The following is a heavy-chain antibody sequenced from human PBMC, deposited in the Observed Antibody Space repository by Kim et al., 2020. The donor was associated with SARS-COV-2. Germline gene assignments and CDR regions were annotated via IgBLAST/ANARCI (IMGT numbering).Heavy chain of an antibody. CDR1: GFDLISYS. J-gene: IGHJ6*03. CDR3: ARDQGYSSTRRYIYYYMDV. D-gene: IGHD6-19*01. V-gene: IGHV3-48*02. Sequence: GGSLRLSCAASGFDLISYSMNWARQAPGKGLEWISYISSDSSDIYYADSVKGRFIISRDNAKNSLFLEMSSLRDEDTAMYYCARDQGYSSTRRYIYYYMDVWGTGTTVTVSS. CDR2: ISSDSSDI.